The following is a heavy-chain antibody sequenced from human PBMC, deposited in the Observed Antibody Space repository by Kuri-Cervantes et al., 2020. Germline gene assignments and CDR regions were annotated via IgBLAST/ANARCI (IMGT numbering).Heavy chain of an antibody. CDR2: INHSGST. Sequence: SETLSLTCTVSGGSISSSSYYWGWIRQPPGKGLEWIGEINHSGSTNYNPSLKSRVTISVDTSKNQLSLKLSSVTAADTAVYYCARDSVTGRKQDYYYYYMDVWGKGTTVTVS. V-gene: IGHV4-39*07. J-gene: IGHJ6*03. CDR1: GGSISSSSYY. D-gene: IGHD1-20*01. CDR3: ARDSVTGRKQDYYYYYMDV.